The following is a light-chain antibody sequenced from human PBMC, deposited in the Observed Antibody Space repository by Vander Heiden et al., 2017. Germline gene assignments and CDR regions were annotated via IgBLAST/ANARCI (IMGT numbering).Light chain of an antibody. CDR2: WAS. CDR1: QNILYTSNNKYY. J-gene: IGKJ5*01. V-gene: IGKV4-1*01. Sequence: EIVMTQPPDSLAVSLGERATINCKSSQNILYTSNNKYYLAWYQQKPGQPPKLLIYWASTRQSGVPDRFSGSGSGTDFTLTISSLQAEDVAVYYCQQYYSTPPVTFGQGTRLEIK. CDR3: QQYYSTPPVT.